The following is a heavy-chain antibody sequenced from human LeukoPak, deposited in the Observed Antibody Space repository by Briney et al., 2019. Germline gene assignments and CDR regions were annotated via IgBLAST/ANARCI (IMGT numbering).Heavy chain of an antibody. CDR3: ARGIAAAAPFDY. J-gene: IGHJ4*02. CDR2: NYYSGST. V-gene: IGHV4-59*01. CDR1: GGSIRSYY. D-gene: IGHD6-13*01. Sequence: PSETLSLTCTVSGGSIRSYYWSWIRQPPGKGLEWIGYNYYSGSTTYNPSLKSRVTISVDTSKNQFSLKLSSVTAADTAVYYCARGIAAAAPFDYWGQGTLVTVSS.